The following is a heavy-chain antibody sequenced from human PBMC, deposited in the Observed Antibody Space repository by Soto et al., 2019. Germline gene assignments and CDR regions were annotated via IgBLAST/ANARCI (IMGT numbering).Heavy chain of an antibody. J-gene: IGHJ4*02. V-gene: IGHV3-74*03. D-gene: IGHD6-13*01. CDR2: INGDGSVT. CDR1: GFTFRGYW. Sequence: EVQLVESGGGLIQPGGSLRLSCAASGFTFRGYWMHWVRQVPGKGLEWVLRINGDGSVTQCADSVKGRFTISRDNVNNTLHLQMDSLRAEDTAVYYCARSGYSGIYCDYWGQGVLVTVSS. CDR3: ARSGYSGIYCDY.